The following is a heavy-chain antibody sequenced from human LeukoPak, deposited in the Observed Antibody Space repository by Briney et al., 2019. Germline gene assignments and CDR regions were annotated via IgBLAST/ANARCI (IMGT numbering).Heavy chain of an antibody. CDR2: TRNKAKSDTT. V-gene: IGHV3-72*01. CDR3: AKATPGIGVAGTWAAFDI. CDR1: GVTLSDHY. J-gene: IGHJ3*02. Sequence: PGGSLKLSCAASGVTLSDHYMDWVRQAPGQGLEWVGRTRNKAKSDTTEYAASVKGRFTISRDDSKNSLYLQMNSLKTEDTAVYYCAKATPGIGVAGTWAAFDIWGQGTKVTVSS. D-gene: IGHD6-19*01.